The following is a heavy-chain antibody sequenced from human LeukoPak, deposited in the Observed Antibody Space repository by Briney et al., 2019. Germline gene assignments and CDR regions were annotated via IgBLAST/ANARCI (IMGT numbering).Heavy chain of an antibody. CDR1: GFSSSSYW. Sequence: GGSLRLSCAASGFSSSSYWMHWVRQAPGKGLVWVSRINSDGSSTSYADSVKGRFTISRDNAKNTLYLQMNSLKTEDTAVYYCTTDRSGSYYDEDYWGQGTLVTVSS. CDR2: INSDGSST. CDR3: TTDRSGSYYDEDY. D-gene: IGHD1-26*01. V-gene: IGHV3-74*01. J-gene: IGHJ4*02.